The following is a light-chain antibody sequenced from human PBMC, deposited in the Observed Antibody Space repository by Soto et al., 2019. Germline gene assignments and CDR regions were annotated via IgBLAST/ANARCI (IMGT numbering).Light chain of an antibody. Sequence: DIQMTQSPSSLSASVGDRVTITCRASQSISSYLNWYQQKPGKAPKLLIYAASSLQSGVPSRFSGSGSGTDFTLTIISLQPEDFATYYCQQSYSTPGFTFGPGTKVDIK. CDR2: AAS. V-gene: IGKV1-39*01. CDR1: QSISSY. J-gene: IGKJ3*01. CDR3: QQSYSTPGFT.